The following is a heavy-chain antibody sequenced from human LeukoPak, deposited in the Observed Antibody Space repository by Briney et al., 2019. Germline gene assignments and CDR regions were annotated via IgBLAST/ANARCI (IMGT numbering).Heavy chain of an antibody. Sequence: GGSLRLSCAASGFTFSSYEMNWVRQAPGKGLEWVSYISSSGSTIYYADSVKGRFTISRDNSKNTLYLQMNSLRAEDTAVYYCAKGLYAVDIWGQGTMVTVSS. CDR2: ISSSGSTI. J-gene: IGHJ3*02. V-gene: IGHV3-48*03. CDR1: GFTFSSYE. CDR3: AKGLYAVDI. D-gene: IGHD2-2*01.